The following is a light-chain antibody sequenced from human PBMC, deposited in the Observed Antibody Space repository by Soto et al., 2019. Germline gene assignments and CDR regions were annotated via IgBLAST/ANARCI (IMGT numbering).Light chain of an antibody. CDR3: QSYDSSLSGWV. V-gene: IGLV1-40*01. Sequence: QSVLTQPPSVSGAPGQRVTISCTGSSPNIGAGYNVHWYQQLPGTAPKLLIYGNTNRPSGVPDRFSGSKSGTSASLAITGLQAEDEADYYCQSYDSSLSGWVFGGGTKLPS. J-gene: IGLJ3*02. CDR1: SPNIGAGYN. CDR2: GNT.